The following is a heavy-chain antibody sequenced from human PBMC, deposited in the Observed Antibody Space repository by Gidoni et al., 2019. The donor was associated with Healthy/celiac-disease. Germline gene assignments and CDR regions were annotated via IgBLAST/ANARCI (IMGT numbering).Heavy chain of an antibody. Sequence: QVQLQESGSGLVKPSETLSLTCTVSGGSISSHYWSWIRQPPGKGLEWIGYIYYSGSTNYNPSLKSRVTISVDTSKNQFSLKLSSVTAADTAVYYCARDQTGYSSGWYQRSYYGMDVWGQGTTVTVSS. CDR3: ARDQTGYSSGWYQRSYYGMDV. D-gene: IGHD6-19*01. CDR1: GGSISSHY. CDR2: IYYSGST. J-gene: IGHJ6*02. V-gene: IGHV4-59*11.